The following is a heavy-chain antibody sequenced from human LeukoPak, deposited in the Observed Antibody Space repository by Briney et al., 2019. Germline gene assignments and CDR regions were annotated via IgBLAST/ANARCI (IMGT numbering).Heavy chain of an antibody. CDR2: ISSSSSTI. CDR3: ARGLYSGSYYGYFDY. V-gene: IGHV3-48*01. J-gene: IGHJ4*02. D-gene: IGHD1-26*01. CDR1: GFTFSSYG. Sequence: GGSLRLSCAASGFTFSSYGMHWVRQAPGKGLEWVSYISSSSSTIYYADSVKGRFTISRDNAKNSLYLQMNSLRAEDTAVYYCARGLYSGSYYGYFDYWGQGTLVTVSS.